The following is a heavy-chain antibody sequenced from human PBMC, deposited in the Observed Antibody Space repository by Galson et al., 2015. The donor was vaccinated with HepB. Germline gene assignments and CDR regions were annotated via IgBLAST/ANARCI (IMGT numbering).Heavy chain of an antibody. Sequence: SLRLSCAASDFTFSNAWMNWVRQAPGKGLEWVSSISSSSSYIYYADSVKGRFTISRDNAKNSLYLQMNSLRAEDTAVYYCARGDIVVVPAAHNYYYMDVWGKGTTVTVSS. CDR2: ISSSSSYI. CDR1: DFTFSNAW. V-gene: IGHV3-21*01. D-gene: IGHD2-2*01. CDR3: ARGDIVVVPAAHNYYYMDV. J-gene: IGHJ6*03.